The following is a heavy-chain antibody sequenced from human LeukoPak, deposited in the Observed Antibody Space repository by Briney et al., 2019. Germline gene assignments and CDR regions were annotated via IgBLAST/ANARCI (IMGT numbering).Heavy chain of an antibody. V-gene: IGHV4-30-4*01. Sequence: SQTLSLTCTVSGGSISSGDYYWSWIRQPPGEGLEWIGYIYYSGSTYYNPSLKSRVTISVDTSKNQFSLKLSSVTAADTAVYYCARSGGDYDYYYGMDVWGQGTTVTVSS. J-gene: IGHJ6*02. D-gene: IGHD4-17*01. CDR1: GGSISSGDYY. CDR3: ARSGGDYDYYYGMDV. CDR2: IYYSGST.